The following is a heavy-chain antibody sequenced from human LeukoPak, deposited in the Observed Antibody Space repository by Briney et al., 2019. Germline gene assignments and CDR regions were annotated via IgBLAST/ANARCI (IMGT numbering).Heavy chain of an antibody. CDR3: ARVRYFDWLGPFDY. CDR1: GFTFSNYE. J-gene: IGHJ4*02. Sequence: GGSLRLSCAASGFTFSNYEMNWVRQAPGKGLEWVSYISDSGTTIYYGDSVKGRFTISRDNAKKSLYPQVNILRAEDTAVYYCARVRYFDWLGPFDYWGQGILVTVSS. D-gene: IGHD3-9*01. CDR2: ISDSGTTI. V-gene: IGHV3-48*03.